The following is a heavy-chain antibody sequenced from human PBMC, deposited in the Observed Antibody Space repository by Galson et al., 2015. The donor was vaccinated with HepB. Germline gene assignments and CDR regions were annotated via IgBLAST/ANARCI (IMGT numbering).Heavy chain of an antibody. J-gene: IGHJ4*02. CDR2: ISYDGSNK. D-gene: IGHD6-6*01. CDR3: AREEQLVGGFFDY. Sequence: SLRLPCAASGFTFSSYAMHWVRQAPGKRLEWVAVISYDGSNKYYADSVKGRFTISRDNSKNTLYLQMNSLRAEDTAVYYCAREEQLVGGFFDYWGQGTLVTVSS. CDR1: GFTFSSYA. V-gene: IGHV3-30-3*01.